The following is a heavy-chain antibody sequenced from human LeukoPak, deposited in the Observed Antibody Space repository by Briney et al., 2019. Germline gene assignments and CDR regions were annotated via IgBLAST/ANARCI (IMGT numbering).Heavy chain of an antibody. J-gene: IGHJ4*02. CDR2: INPSGGST. CDR1: GYTFTSYY. CDR3: ARGGYPGIGYDSSGYPDY. D-gene: IGHD3-22*01. Sequence: ASVKVSCKASGYTFTSYYMHWVRQAPGQGLEWMGIINPSGGSTSYAQKFQGRVTMTRDMSTSTVYMELSSLRSEDTAVYYCARGGYPGIGYDSSGYPDYWGQGTLVTVSS. V-gene: IGHV1-46*01.